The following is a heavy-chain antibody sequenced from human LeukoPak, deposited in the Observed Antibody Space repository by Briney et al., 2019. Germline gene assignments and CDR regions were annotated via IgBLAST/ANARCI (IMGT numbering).Heavy chain of an antibody. Sequence: GGSLRLSCAASGFTFSSYGMHWVRQAPGKGLEWVAVISYDGSNKYYADSVKGRFTISRDNSKNTLYLQMNSLRAEDTAVYYCARGKRMYDTQGYFDYWGQGTLVTVSS. D-gene: IGHD3-22*01. CDR1: GFTFSSYG. CDR2: ISYDGSNK. J-gene: IGHJ4*02. CDR3: ARGKRMYDTQGYFDY. V-gene: IGHV3-30*03.